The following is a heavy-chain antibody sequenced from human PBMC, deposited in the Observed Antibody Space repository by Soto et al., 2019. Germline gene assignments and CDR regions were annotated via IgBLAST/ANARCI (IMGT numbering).Heavy chain of an antibody. CDR3: AKDGGDGTGNFDY. J-gene: IGHJ4*02. Sequence: QVQLQESGPGLVKPSGTLSLTCAVSGDSISTSYWWSWVRQPPGKGLEWIGKIYHSGSTNYNPSLKRRGPISVDKSKDPFFLKPNSGTAADTGVYYRAKDGGDGTGNFDYWGQGTLVTVSS. V-gene: IGHV4-4*02. D-gene: IGHD2-21*01. CDR1: GDSISTSYW. CDR2: IYHSGST.